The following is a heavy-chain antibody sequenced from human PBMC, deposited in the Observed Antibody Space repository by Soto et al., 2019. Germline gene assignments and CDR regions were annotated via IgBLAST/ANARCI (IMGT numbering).Heavy chain of an antibody. CDR2: IYYSGST. J-gene: IGHJ4*02. CDR1: GGSISSGGYY. Sequence: QVQLQESGPGLVKPSQTLSLTCTVSGGSISSGGYYWSWIRQHPGKGLEWIGYIYYSGSTYYNPSLKRRATISVDTSKDQFSLKLGSVAAADTAVYYCARDRGPRGDYGDYGVFDYWGQGTLVTVSS. D-gene: IGHD4-17*01. V-gene: IGHV4-31*03. CDR3: ARDRGPRGDYGDYGVFDY.